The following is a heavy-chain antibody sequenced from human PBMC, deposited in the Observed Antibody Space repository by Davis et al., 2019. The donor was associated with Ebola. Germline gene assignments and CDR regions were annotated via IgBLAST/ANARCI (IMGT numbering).Heavy chain of an antibody. CDR3: AREWSGSLGPFDY. D-gene: IGHD3-3*01. Sequence: SVKVSCKASGGTFSSYAISWVRQAPGQGLEWMGGIIPIFGTANYAQKFQGRVTITRDTSASTAYMELSSLRSEDTAVYYCAREWSGSLGPFDYWGQGTLVTVSS. J-gene: IGHJ4*02. CDR1: GGTFSSYA. CDR2: IIPIFGTA. V-gene: IGHV1-69*05.